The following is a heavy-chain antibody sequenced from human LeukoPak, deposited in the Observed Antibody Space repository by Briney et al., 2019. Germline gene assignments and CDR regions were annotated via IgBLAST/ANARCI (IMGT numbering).Heavy chain of an antibody. D-gene: IGHD3-3*01. Sequence: GGSLRLSCAASGFTFNNYAMSWVRQAPGKGLEWVSTISGGGGSTYYADSVKGRFTISRDNSKNTLYLQMNSLRDEDTAVYYCFFWRYYGMDVWGQGTTVTVSS. CDR1: GFTFNNYA. CDR3: FFWRYYGMDV. CDR2: ISGGGGST. J-gene: IGHJ6*02. V-gene: IGHV3-23*01.